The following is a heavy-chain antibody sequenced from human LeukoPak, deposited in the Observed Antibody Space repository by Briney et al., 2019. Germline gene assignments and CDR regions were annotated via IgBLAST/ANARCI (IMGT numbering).Heavy chain of an antibody. V-gene: IGHV3-23*01. Sequence: GGSLRLSCAASGFTFSSYAMSWVRQAPGKGLEWVSAISGSGGSTYYADSVKGRFTISRDNSKNTLCLQMNSLRAEDTAVYYCAKGRYYDFWRGGVYFDYWGQGTLVTVSS. CDR3: AKGRYYDFWRGGVYFDY. CDR1: GFTFSSYA. CDR2: ISGSGGST. D-gene: IGHD3-3*01. J-gene: IGHJ4*02.